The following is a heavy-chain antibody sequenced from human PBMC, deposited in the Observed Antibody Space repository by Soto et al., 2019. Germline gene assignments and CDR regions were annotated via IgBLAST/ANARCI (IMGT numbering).Heavy chain of an antibody. D-gene: IGHD3-10*01. Sequence: ASVKVSCKASGNSFIRYAMHWVRQAPGQRLEWLGWINAGNGDTRYSQKFQGRVTITRDTSASTAYMELSSLRSEDTAVYYCARGTPVWFDPWGQGTLVTVSS. CDR1: GNSFIRYA. CDR2: INAGNGDT. CDR3: ARGTPVWFDP. J-gene: IGHJ5*02. V-gene: IGHV1-3*01.